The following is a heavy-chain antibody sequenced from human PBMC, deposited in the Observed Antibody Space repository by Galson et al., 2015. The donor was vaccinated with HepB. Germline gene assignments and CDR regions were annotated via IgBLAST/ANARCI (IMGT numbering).Heavy chain of an antibody. CDR2: IYPGDSDT. V-gene: IGHV5-51*01. D-gene: IGHD2-2*01. CDR1: GYTFKSYW. J-gene: IGHJ3*01. CDR3: ARAPRRVVSPALRQQIPVTKSGAYDT. Sequence: QSGAEVKKPGESLQISCQGSGYTFKSYWIGWVRQMPGKGLAGMGSIYPGDSDTRYSPSFQSQVTFTVDKAISTAYLQWTSLKASDTAMYYCARAPRRVVSPALRQQIPVTKSGAYDTWGQGTMVTVSS.